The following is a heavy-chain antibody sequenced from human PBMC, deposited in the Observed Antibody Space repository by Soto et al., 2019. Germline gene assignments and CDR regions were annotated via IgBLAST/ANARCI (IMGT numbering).Heavy chain of an antibody. V-gene: IGHV4-39*01. Sequence: SETLSLTCTVSGGSISSSSYYWGWIRQPPAKGLEGIGSIYYSGSTYYSPSLKSRVTISVDKSKNQFSLKLSSVTAADTAVYYCARHGTQYYYGSGSDYYFDYWGQGTLVTVSS. CDR3: ARHGTQYYYGSGSDYYFDY. CDR1: GGSISSSSYY. J-gene: IGHJ4*02. CDR2: IYYSGST. D-gene: IGHD3-10*01.